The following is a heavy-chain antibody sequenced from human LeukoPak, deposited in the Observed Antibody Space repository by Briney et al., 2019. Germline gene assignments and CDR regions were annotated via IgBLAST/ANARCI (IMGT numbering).Heavy chain of an antibody. Sequence: SVTAASMAYGYTFTSQSIHWVRPVPGQGLEWMGRIIPILGIANYAQKFQGRVTITADKSTSTAYMELSSLRSEDTAVYYCASTVVGATDYWGQGTLVTVSS. CDR1: GYTFTSQS. V-gene: IGHV1-69*02. CDR3: ASTVVGATDY. D-gene: IGHD1-26*01. CDR2: IIPILGIA. J-gene: IGHJ4*02.